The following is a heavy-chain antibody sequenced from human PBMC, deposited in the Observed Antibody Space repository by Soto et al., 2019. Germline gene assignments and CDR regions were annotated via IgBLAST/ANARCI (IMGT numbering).Heavy chain of an antibody. J-gene: IGHJ4*02. CDR2: IYGNDIR. CDR1: GFVVTSKY. D-gene: IGHD1-20*01. Sequence: EVQLVETGGGLIQPGGSLRLSCAASGFVVTSKYMAWVRQAPGKGLEWVSVIYGNDIRHYADSVKGRFIVSKDNTENTMYLQMNSLRVEDTAVYFCARAYNCISALDYWGQGTLVTVSS. V-gene: IGHV3-53*02. CDR3: ARAYNCISALDY.